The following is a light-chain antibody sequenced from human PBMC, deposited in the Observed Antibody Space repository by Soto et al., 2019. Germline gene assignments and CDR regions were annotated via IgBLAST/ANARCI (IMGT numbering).Light chain of an antibody. CDR3: QQAASFPIT. Sequence: IRMTQAPSYVSSSLVDRGTITCRASQGIKNWLAWYQQKPGKAPNLLIYTGSSLQSGVPSRFSGSGSGTDFTLTINSLQPEDFATYYCQQAASFPITFGQGTRLEVK. V-gene: IGKV1-12*01. CDR2: TGS. J-gene: IGKJ5*01. CDR1: QGIKNW.